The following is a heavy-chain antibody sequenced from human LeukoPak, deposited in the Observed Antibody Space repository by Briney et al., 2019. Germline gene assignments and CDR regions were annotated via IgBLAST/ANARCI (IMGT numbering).Heavy chain of an antibody. D-gene: IGHD3-10*01. V-gene: IGHV3-23*01. Sequence: GGSLRLSCAASGFTFDDYAMHWVRQAPGKGLEWVSAISGSGGSTYYADSVKGRFTISRDNSKNTLYLQMNSLRAEDTAVYYCAPTMVRGVFEDYYYGMDVWGQGTTVTVSS. CDR1: GFTFDDYA. J-gene: IGHJ6*02. CDR3: APTMVRGVFEDYYYGMDV. CDR2: ISGSGGST.